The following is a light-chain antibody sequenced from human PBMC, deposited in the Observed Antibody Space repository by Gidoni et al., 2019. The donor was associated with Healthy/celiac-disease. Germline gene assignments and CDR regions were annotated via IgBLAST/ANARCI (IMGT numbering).Light chain of an antibody. CDR3: AAWDDSLSGSWV. CDR1: GSNIGSNY. Sequence: QSVLTQPPSASGTPGPRVTSSCSGSGSNIGSNYVYWYQPLPGTAPKPLIYRNNQRPSGVPDRFSGSKSGTAASLAISGLRSEDEADYYCAAWDDSLSGSWVFGGGTKLTVL. J-gene: IGLJ3*02. CDR2: RNN. V-gene: IGLV1-47*01.